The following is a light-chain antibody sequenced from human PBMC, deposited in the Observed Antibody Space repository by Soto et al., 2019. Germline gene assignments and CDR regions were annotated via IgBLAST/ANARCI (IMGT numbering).Light chain of an antibody. V-gene: IGKV3-20*01. CDR3: QQYGNSGIT. CDR1: QTLKSYS. CDR2: GTS. Sequence: VLTQSPLTLSLAPWEIFTLSFSASQTLKSYSLAWYQQKAGQAPRLLIYGTSTRATGIPDRFSGSGSGTDFALTISRLEPEDFAVYYCQQYGNSGITFGQGTRLEIK. J-gene: IGKJ5*01.